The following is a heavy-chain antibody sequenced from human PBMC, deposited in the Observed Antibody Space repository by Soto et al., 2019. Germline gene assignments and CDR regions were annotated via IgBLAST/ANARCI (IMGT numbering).Heavy chain of an antibody. CDR1: GYTFTSYA. Sequence: GASVKVSCKASGYTFTSYAISWVRQAPGQGLEWMGWISAYNGNTNYAQKLQGRVTMTTDTSTSTAYMELRSLRSDDTAVYYCATAPSILQPFGPWGQGTLVTVSS. J-gene: IGHJ5*02. CDR2: ISAYNGNT. D-gene: IGHD2-15*01. V-gene: IGHV1-18*04. CDR3: ATAPSILQPFGP.